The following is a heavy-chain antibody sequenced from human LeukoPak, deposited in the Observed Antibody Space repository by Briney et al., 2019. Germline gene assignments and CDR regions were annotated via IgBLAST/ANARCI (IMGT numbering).Heavy chain of an antibody. CDR1: GFTFSDYY. CDR2: IKQDGSEK. V-gene: IGHV3-7*03. Sequence: PGGSLRLSCAASGFTFSDYYMSRIRQAPGKGLEWVANIKQDGSEKYYVDSVKGRFTISRDNAKNLLYLQMNRLRAEDTAVYYCARTYSPFDYWGQGTLVAVSS. D-gene: IGHD4-11*01. CDR3: ARTYSPFDY. J-gene: IGHJ4*02.